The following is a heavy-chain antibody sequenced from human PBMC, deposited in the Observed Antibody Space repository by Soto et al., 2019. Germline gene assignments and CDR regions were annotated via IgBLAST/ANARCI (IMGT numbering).Heavy chain of an antibody. CDR1: GFTFSTYA. Sequence: EVQLVESGGGLVQPGRSLRLSCAASGFTFSTYAMSWVRQAPRKGLEWVSAISGNGGDYTYYADSVKGRFTISRDNSKNTLYLQMNSLRAEDTAVYYCVPLCRYCSTTTPSWGQGTLVTVSS. CDR3: VPLCRYCSTTTPS. CDR2: ISGNGGDYT. J-gene: IGHJ4*02. D-gene: IGHD2-2*01. V-gene: IGHV3-23*04.